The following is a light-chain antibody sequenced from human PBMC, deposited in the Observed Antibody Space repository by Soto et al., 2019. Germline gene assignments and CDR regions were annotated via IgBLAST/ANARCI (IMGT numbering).Light chain of an antibody. V-gene: IGKV3-20*01. J-gene: IGKJ3*01. Sequence: EIVMTQSPATLSVSPGERASLSCRASQSVSSNLAWYQQKPGQTPRLLIYGASSRATGIPDRFSGSGSGTDFTLTISGLEPEDFAVYYCQHYAMSPPFTFGPGTKVDIK. CDR1: QSVSSN. CDR3: QHYAMSPPFT. CDR2: GAS.